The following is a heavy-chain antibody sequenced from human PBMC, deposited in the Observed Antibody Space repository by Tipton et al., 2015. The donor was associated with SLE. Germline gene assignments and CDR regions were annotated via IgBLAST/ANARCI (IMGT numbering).Heavy chain of an antibody. J-gene: IGHJ4*02. CDR3: ARHGGSGWPFDS. CDR2: IYHSGST. CDR1: GGSISSYY. Sequence: TLSLTCTVSGGSISSYYWSWIRQPPAKELEWIGSIYHSGSTNYSPSLKRRITISVDTSKNQFSLRLSSVTATDTAVYYCARHGGSGWPFDSWGQGTLVTVSS. V-gene: IGHV4-59*08. D-gene: IGHD6-25*01.